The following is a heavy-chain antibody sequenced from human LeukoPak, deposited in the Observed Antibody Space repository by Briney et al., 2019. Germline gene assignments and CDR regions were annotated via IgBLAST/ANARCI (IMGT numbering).Heavy chain of an antibody. Sequence: GASVKVSCKASGYTFTYRYLHWVRQAPGQALEWMGWITPFNGNTNYAQKFQDRVTITRDRSMSTAYMELSSLRSEDTAMYYCASTATRGNWFDPWSQGTLVTVSS. CDR1: GYTFTYRY. D-gene: IGHD5-18*01. V-gene: IGHV1-45*02. CDR2: ITPFNGNT. J-gene: IGHJ5*02. CDR3: ASTATRGNWFDP.